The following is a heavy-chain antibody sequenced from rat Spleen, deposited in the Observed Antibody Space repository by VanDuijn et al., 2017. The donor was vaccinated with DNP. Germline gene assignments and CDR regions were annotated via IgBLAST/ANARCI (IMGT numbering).Heavy chain of an antibody. D-gene: IGHD2-5*01. CDR3: AKGGYYYFDY. CDR2: ITYDGSKT. Sequence: EVQLVESGGGLVQSGRSLKVSCAASGFTFSDYNMAWVRQAPKKGLEWVATITYDGSKTYYRDSVKGRFTISRDNAENTVYLQMNSLRSEDTATYYCAKGGYYYFDYWGQGVMVTVSS. CDR1: GFTFSDYN. V-gene: IGHV5S10*01. J-gene: IGHJ2*01.